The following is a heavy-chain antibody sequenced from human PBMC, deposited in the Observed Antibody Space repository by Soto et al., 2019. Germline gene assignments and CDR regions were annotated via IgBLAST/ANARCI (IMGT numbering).Heavy chain of an antibody. CDR3: TTDLMATTYNDY. Sequence: GGSLRLSCAASGFTFSNAWMSWVRQAPGKGLEWVGRIKSKTDGGTTDYAAPVKGRFTISRDDSKNTLYLQMNSLKTEDTAVYYCTTDLMATTYNDYWGQGTLVTVSS. J-gene: IGHJ4*02. CDR2: IKSKTDGGTT. D-gene: IGHD1-1*01. V-gene: IGHV3-15*01. CDR1: GFTFSNAW.